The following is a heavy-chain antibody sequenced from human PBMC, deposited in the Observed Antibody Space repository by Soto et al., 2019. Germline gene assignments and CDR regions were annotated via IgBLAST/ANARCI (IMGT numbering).Heavy chain of an antibody. Sequence: ASVKVSCKASGYTFTSYYMHWVRQAPGQGLEWMGIINPSGGSTSYAQKFQGRVTMTRDTSTSTAYMELSSLRSEDTAVYYCARDYSLHYDFWSGYPRAVNWFDPWGQGTLVTV. J-gene: IGHJ5*02. V-gene: IGHV1-46*03. CDR3: ARDYSLHYDFWSGYPRAVNWFDP. CDR1: GYTFTSYY. CDR2: INPSGGST. D-gene: IGHD3-3*01.